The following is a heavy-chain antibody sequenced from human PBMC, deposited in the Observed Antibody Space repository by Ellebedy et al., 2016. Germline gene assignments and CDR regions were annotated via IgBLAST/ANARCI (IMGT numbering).Heavy chain of an antibody. V-gene: IGHV4-4*02. D-gene: IGHD3-9*01. CDR3: ARSGYYSLHY. CDR2: IYHTGII. CDR1: GGSISSIYW. J-gene: IGHJ4*02. Sequence: SETLSLXCVVSGGSISSIYWWSWVRQSPGKGLEWLGEIYHTGIINYNPSLQSRVTISLDNSKSQVSLRLSPVTAADTAVYFCARSGYYSLHYWGQGTLVTVSS.